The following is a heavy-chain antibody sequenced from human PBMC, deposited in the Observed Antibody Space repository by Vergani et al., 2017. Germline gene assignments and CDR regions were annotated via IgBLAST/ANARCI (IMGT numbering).Heavy chain of an antibody. CDR1: GDSISSRDNS. Sequence: QLQLQETGSGLVRPSETLSLNCAVSGDSISSRDNSWSWIRQPPGKGLEWIGFIYHGGSTSYNPSLKSRVTISIDRSKNQLSLKVTSVTAADTAVYYCARDKFSSYFDSWGQGSLVTVSS. D-gene: IGHD2-2*01. CDR3: ARDKFSSYFDS. CDR2: IYHGGST. J-gene: IGHJ4*02. V-gene: IGHV4-30-2*01.